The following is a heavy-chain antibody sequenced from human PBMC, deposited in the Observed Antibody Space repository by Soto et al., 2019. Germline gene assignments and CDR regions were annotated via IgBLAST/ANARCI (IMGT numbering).Heavy chain of an antibody. CDR1: GYTFTTYG. V-gene: IGHV1-18*04. CDR3: ARDGERDTGLNFYYYLHGMDA. D-gene: IGHD1-1*01. J-gene: IGHJ6*02. Sequence: ASVKVSCKTSGYTFTTYGISWVRQAPGQGLEWMGWISPYNGTTKYAEKFQGEMTMTTDTATSTAYMDLRSLRSDDTAVYYCARDGERDTGLNFYYYLHGMDAWGQGTRVTVSS. CDR2: ISPYNGTT.